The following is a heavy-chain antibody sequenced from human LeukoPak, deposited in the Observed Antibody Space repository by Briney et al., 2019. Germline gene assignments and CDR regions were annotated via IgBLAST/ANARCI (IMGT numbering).Heavy chain of an antibody. CDR2: IYYSGST. D-gene: IGHD1-1*01. V-gene: IGHV4-59*01. J-gene: IGHJ6*02. CDR1: GGSISSYY. Sequence: SETLSLTCTVSGGSISSYYWSWIRQPPGKGLEWSGDIYYSGSTNYNPSLKSRVTISVDTSKSQFSLKLSSVTAADTAVYYCARTPSGRTYYYYGMDVWCQGPTVTVSS. CDR3: ARTPSGRTYYYYGMDV.